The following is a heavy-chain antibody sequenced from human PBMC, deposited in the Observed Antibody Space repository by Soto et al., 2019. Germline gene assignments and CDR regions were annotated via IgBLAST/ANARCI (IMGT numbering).Heavy chain of an antibody. CDR1: GFTLGAYA. Sequence: GRSLRLSFPASGFTLGAYAMSWFRKAPGKGLEWVGFIRSKAYGGTTEYAASVKGRFTISRDDSKSIAYLQMNSLKTEDTAVYYCTRDPREWCYEYWGQGTLVTVSS. V-gene: IGHV3-49*03. CDR3: TRDPREWCYEY. J-gene: IGHJ4*02. CDR2: IRSKAYGGTT. D-gene: IGHD2-15*01.